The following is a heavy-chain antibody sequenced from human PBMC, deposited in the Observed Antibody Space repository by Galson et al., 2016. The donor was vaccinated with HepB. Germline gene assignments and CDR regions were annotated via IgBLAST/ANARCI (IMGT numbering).Heavy chain of an antibody. D-gene: IGHD3-10*01. V-gene: IGHV3-21*01. Sequence: SLRLSCAASGFTFNKYYMNWVRQAPGKALQWVSSISVSSSYIYYADSVKGRFTISRDNSKNTLYLQMNSLRAEDTAVYYCARMRRFGEFYFDYWGQGTLVTVSS. CDR1: GFTFNKYY. CDR2: ISVSSSYI. CDR3: ARMRRFGEFYFDY. J-gene: IGHJ4*02.